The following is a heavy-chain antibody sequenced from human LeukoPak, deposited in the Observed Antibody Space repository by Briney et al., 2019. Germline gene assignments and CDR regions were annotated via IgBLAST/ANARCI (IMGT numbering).Heavy chain of an antibody. CDR3: ARAAYGGNSALFDY. Sequence: PSETLSLTCSVSGGSISGYYWNWIRQPPGKGLEWVGHIYYSGSTDYNPSLKSRVTISVDTSKNQFSLKLSSVTAADTAVYYCARAAYGGNSALFDYWGQGTLVTVSS. CDR1: GGSISGYY. D-gene: IGHD4-23*01. V-gene: IGHV4-59*01. CDR2: IYYSGST. J-gene: IGHJ4*02.